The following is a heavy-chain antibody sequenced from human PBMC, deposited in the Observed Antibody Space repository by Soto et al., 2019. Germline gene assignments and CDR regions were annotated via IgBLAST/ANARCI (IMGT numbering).Heavy chain of an antibody. V-gene: IGHV3-30*03. D-gene: IGHD6-19*01. CDR2: ISYDGSNK. CDR1: GFSFSSYG. J-gene: IGHJ4*02. CDR3: VAGQYFFDN. Sequence: QVQLVESGGGVVQPGRSLRLSCAASGFSFSSYGMQWVRQAPGKGLELVAVISYDGSNKYYADSVKDRFTISRDNSKNPLYLQMNSLRADDTAVFFCVAGQYFFDNCGKGTLVTVAS.